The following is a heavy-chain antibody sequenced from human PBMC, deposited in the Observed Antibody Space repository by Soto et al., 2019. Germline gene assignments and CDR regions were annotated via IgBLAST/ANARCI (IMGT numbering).Heavy chain of an antibody. Sequence: PGGSLRLSCAASGFTFSTYSMNWVRQAPGKGLEWVSSVSTSSRYIYYADSVKGRFTISRDNAKNSLSLQMNSLRAEDTAVYYCARGYQEGIVVVPADSDYWGQGTLVTVSS. V-gene: IGHV3-21*01. CDR2: VSTSSRYI. D-gene: IGHD2-2*01. CDR1: GFTFSTYS. J-gene: IGHJ4*02. CDR3: ARGYQEGIVVVPADSDY.